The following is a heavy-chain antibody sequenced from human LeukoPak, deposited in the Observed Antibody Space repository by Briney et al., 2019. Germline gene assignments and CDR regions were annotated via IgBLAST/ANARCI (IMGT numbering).Heavy chain of an antibody. CDR2: IIPIFGTA. CDR1: GGTFSSYA. Sequence: SVKVSCKASGGTFSSYAISWVRQAPGQGPEWMGGIIPIFGTANCAQKFQGRVTITTDESTSTAYMELSSLRSEDTAVYYCARGVLVPAAAYYFDYWGQGTLVTVSS. J-gene: IGHJ4*02. D-gene: IGHD2-2*01. CDR3: ARGVLVPAAAYYFDY. V-gene: IGHV1-69*05.